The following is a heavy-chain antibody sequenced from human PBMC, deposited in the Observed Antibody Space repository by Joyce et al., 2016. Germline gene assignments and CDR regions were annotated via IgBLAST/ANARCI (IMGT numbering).Heavy chain of an antibody. Sequence: QVQLQESGPGLVKPSQTLSLTCTVSAGSINSGNYCWSWFRQHPGKGLEWIGYICSSGSSYYNASLKSRISISVDTSKNQFSLKVNSVTAAETAVYYCARAIWFEGRYDWFDPWGQGTLVTVSS. CDR3: ARAIWFEGRYDWFDP. J-gene: IGHJ5*02. CDR2: ICSSGSS. D-gene: IGHD3-10*01. CDR1: AGSINSGNYC. V-gene: IGHV4-30-4*01.